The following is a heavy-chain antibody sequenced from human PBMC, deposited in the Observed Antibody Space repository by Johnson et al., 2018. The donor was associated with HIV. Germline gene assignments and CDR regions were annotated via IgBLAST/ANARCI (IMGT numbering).Heavy chain of an antibody. D-gene: IGHD3-9*01. Sequence: QVQLVESGGGVVQPGRSLRLSCAASGFTFSSYAMHWVRQAPGKGLEWVAVISYDGSNKYYADSVKGRFTISRDNSKNTLYLQMNSLRAEDTAVYYCASGDYDILTGYAFDIWGQGTMVTVSS. V-gene: IGHV3-30-3*01. CDR1: GFTFSSYA. CDR3: ASGDYDILTGYAFDI. J-gene: IGHJ3*02. CDR2: ISYDGSNK.